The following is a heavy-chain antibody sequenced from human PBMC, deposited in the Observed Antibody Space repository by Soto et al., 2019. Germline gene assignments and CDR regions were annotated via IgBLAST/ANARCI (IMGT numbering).Heavy chain of an antibody. CDR1: GGSISSSSYY. Sequence: PSETLSLTCTVSGGSISSSSYYWGWIRQPPGKGLEWIGSIYYSGSTYYNPSLKSRVTISVDTSKNQFSLKLSSVTAADTAVYYCARLGSVKQDGGGYYGSGTLYYFDYWGQGTLVTVSS. J-gene: IGHJ4*02. CDR2: IYYSGST. D-gene: IGHD3-10*01. V-gene: IGHV4-39*01. CDR3: ARLGSVKQDGGGYYGSGTLYYFDY.